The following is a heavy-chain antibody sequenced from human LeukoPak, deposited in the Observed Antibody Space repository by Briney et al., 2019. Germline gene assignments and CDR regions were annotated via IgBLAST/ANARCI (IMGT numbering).Heavy chain of an antibody. J-gene: IGHJ5*02. D-gene: IGHD3-10*01. CDR2: ISGSGGST. Sequence: GGSLRLSCAASGFTFSSYAMSWVRQAPGKGLEWVSAISGSGGSTYYADSVKGRFTISRDNSKNTLYLQMNSLRAEDTAVYYYAKSGAPSLWFGEGDWFDPWGQGTLVTVSS. V-gene: IGHV3-23*01. CDR1: GFTFSSYA. CDR3: AKSGAPSLWFGEGDWFDP.